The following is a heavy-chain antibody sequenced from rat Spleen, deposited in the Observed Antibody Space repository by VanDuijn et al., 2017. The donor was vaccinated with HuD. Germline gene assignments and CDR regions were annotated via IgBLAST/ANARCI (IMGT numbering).Heavy chain of an antibody. J-gene: IGHJ2*01. D-gene: IGHD1-7*01. V-gene: IGHV5-46*01. Sequence: EVQLVESGGGLVQPGRSLKLSCAASEFSFSSFAMAWVRQAPKKGLEWVATITSGGSNSYYPDSVKGRFTISRDIAKSTLYLQMDSLGSEDTATYYCTRENWVLDYWGHGVMVTVSS. CDR3: TRENWVLDY. CDR2: ITSGGSNS. CDR1: EFSFSSFA.